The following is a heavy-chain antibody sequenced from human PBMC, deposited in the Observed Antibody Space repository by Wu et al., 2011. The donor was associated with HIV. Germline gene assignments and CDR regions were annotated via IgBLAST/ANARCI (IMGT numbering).Heavy chain of an antibody. J-gene: IGHJ4*02. Sequence: EVRNLGASVKVSCKTSGYTFIGYYIYWVRQAPGQGLEWMGWINPNSGAQTMHRGFRTGSTLTRDTSTSTIYMDLTRLKSDDTAVYYCARAPDQMLYRREFWLLYWGQGTLVTVSS. V-gene: IGHV1-2*02. CDR1: GYTFIGYY. D-gene: IGHD2-2*02. CDR2: INPNSGA. CDR3: ARAPDQMLYRREFWLLY.